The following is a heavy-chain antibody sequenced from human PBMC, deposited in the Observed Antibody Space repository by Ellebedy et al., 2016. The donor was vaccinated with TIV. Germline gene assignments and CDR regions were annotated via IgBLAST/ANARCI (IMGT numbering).Heavy chain of an antibody. CDR3: ARGLSAGYDY. CDR2: ISSSSSYI. CDR1: GFTFSSYS. J-gene: IGHJ4*02. Sequence: GGSLRLXXAASGFTFSSYSMNWVRQAPGKGLEWVSSISSSSSYIYYADSVKGRFTISRDNAKNSLYLQMNSLRAEDTTVYYCARGLSAGYDYWGQGTLVTVSS. D-gene: IGHD6-19*01. V-gene: IGHV3-21*01.